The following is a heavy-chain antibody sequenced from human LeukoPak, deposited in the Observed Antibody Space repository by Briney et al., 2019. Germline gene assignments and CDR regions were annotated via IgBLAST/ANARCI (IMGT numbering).Heavy chain of an antibody. CDR1: GGSISSYY. V-gene: IGHV4-59*01. CDR3: ARQYYYDSSGYSY. Sequence: PSETLSLTCTVSGGSISSYYWSWIRQPPGKGLEWIGYIYYSGSTNYNPSLKSQVTISVDTSKNQFSLKLSSVTAADTAVYYCARQYYYDSSGYSYWGQGTLVTVSS. J-gene: IGHJ4*02. D-gene: IGHD3-22*01. CDR2: IYYSGST.